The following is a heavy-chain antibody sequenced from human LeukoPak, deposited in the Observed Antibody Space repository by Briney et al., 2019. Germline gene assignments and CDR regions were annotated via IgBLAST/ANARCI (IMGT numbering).Heavy chain of an antibody. J-gene: IGHJ4*02. D-gene: IGHD2-8*02. CDR2: INSDGSST. CDR3: ASLVVLGTNDY. V-gene: IGHV3-74*01. CDR1: GFIFDDYG. Sequence: GSLRLSCAASGFIFDDYGMSWVRQAPGKGLVWVSRINSDGSSTSYADSVKGRFTISRDNAKNTLYLQMNSLRAEDTAVYYCASLVVLGTNDYWGQGTLVTVSS.